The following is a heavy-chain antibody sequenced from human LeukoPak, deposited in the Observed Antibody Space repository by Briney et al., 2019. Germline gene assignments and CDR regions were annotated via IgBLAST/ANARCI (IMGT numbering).Heavy chain of an antibody. CDR1: GFTFSSYG. CDR3: ARGPLPWGSLDY. D-gene: IGHD3-16*01. J-gene: IGHJ4*02. V-gene: IGHV3-33*01. CDR2: IWYDESNK. Sequence: GGSLRLFCATSGFTFSSYGMHWVRQAPGKGLEWVAVIWYDESNKYYADSVKGRFTISRDNSKNTLYLQMNSLRAEDTAVYYCARGPLPWGSLDYWGQGTLVTVSS.